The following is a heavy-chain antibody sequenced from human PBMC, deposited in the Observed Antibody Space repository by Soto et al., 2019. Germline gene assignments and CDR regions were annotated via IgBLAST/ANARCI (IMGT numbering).Heavy chain of an antibody. J-gene: IGHJ4*02. D-gene: IGHD3-22*01. Sequence: SETLSLTCTVSGGSISSGGYYWSWIRQHPGKGLEWIGYIYYSGSTYYNPSLKSRVTISVDTSKNQFSLKLSSVTAADTAVYYCARDASYYDSSGYSRLISSDYWGQGTLVTLSS. CDR1: GGSISSGGYY. CDR2: IYYSGST. V-gene: IGHV4-31*03. CDR3: ARDASYYDSSGYSRLISSDY.